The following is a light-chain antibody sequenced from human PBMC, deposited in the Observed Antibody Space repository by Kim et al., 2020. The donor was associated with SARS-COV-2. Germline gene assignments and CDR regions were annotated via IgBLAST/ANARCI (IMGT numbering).Light chain of an antibody. CDR3: QQYNNWLPMYT. CDR2: GAS. Sequence: EIVMTQSPATLSVSPGERTTLSCRASQSVTTNLAWYQQKPGQAPRLVIYGASTRATGIPARFSGSGSGTEFTLTISSLQSEDFAVYYCQQYNNWLPMYTFGQGTKLEI. CDR1: QSVTTN. V-gene: IGKV3-15*01. J-gene: IGKJ2*01.